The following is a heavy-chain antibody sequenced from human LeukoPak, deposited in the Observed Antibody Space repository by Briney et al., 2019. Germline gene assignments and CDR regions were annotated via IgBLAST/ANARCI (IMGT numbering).Heavy chain of an antibody. Sequence: PSETLSLTCTVSGYSISSGYYWGWIRQPPGKGLEWIGSIYHSGSTYYNPSLKSRVTISVDTSKNQFSLKLSSVTAADTAVYYCARAADDSISRDYWGQGTLVTVSS. CDR3: ARAADDSISRDY. CDR2: IYHSGST. J-gene: IGHJ4*02. D-gene: IGHD4-11*01. CDR1: GYSISSGYY. V-gene: IGHV4-38-2*02.